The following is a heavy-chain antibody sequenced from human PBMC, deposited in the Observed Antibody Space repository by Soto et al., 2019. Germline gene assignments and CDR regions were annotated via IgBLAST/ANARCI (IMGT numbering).Heavy chain of an antibody. CDR2: MYNSGST. Sequence: PSETLSLTCTVSGGSISRYYWSWIRQPPGKGLEWIGYMYNSGSTVYNPSFKSRVTISLDTSKNQFSLKLNSVTAADTAVYYCARGIDSWGQGTLVTVSS. J-gene: IGHJ4*02. V-gene: IGHV4-59*12. CDR3: ARGIDS. CDR1: GGSISRYY.